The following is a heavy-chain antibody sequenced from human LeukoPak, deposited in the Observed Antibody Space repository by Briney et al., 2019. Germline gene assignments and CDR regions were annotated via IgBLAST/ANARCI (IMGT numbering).Heavy chain of an antibody. CDR2: INPNSGGT. Sequence: RASVKVSCKASGYTFTGYYMHWVRQAPGQGLEWMGGINPNSGGTNYAQKFKGRVTMTRDKSIRTHYMELSRLRSDDTAVYYCARVGTSSSWYNWFDPWGQGTLVTVSS. CDR3: ARVGTSSSWYNWFDP. J-gene: IGHJ5*02. D-gene: IGHD6-13*01. V-gene: IGHV1-2*02. CDR1: GYTFTGYY.